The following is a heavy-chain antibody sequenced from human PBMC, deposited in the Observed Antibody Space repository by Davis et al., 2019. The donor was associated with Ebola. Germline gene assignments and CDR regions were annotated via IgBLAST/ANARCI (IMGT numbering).Heavy chain of an antibody. CDR1: GFTFSSYS. CDR2: IKSKTDGGTT. D-gene: IGHD6-6*01. J-gene: IGHJ6*02. Sequence: GESLKISCVASGFTFSSYSMSWVRQAPGKGLEWVGRIKSKTDGGTTDYAAPVKGRFTISRDDSKNTLYLQMNSLKTEDTAVYYCSRDLKQRPPSYYDGMDVWGQGTTVTVSS. CDR3: SRDLKQRPPSYYDGMDV. V-gene: IGHV3-15*01.